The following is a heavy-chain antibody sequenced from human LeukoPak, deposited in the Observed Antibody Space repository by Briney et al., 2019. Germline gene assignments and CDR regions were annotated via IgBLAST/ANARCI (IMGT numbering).Heavy chain of an antibody. CDR3: ANPLPAAKDY. V-gene: IGHV3-7*03. D-gene: IGHD2-2*01. CDR1: AFSFSSYS. Sequence: GGSLRLSCAASAFSFSSYSMSWVRQPPGKGLEWVANIKQDVSEKYYVDSVKGRFTISRDNAKNSLYLHMNSLRAEDTAVYYCANPLPAAKDYWGQGTLVTVSS. J-gene: IGHJ4*02. CDR2: IKQDVSEK.